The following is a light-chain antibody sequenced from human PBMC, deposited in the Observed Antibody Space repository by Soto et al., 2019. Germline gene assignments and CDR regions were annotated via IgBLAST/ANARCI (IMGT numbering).Light chain of an antibody. CDR3: QQYNFYPWT. J-gene: IGKJ1*01. CDR2: KAS. CDR1: QSISSW. V-gene: IGKV1-5*03. Sequence: DIQMTQSPSTLSASVGDRVTMTSRAGQSISSWLAWYQQKPGKAPKLLIYKASSLESGVPSRFSGSGSGTEFTLTISSLQPDDFATYYCQQYNFYPWTFGQGTKVEIK.